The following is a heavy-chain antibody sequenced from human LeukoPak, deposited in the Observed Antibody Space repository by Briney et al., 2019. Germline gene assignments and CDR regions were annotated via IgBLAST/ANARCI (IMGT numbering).Heavy chain of an antibody. CDR2: IIPIFGTA. J-gene: IGHJ6*03. V-gene: IGHV1-69*13. D-gene: IGHD2-15*01. CDR1: GGTFSSYA. Sequence: SVKVSCKASGGTFSSYAISWVRQAPGQGLEWMGGIIPIFGTANYAQKFQGRVTITADESTSTAYMELSSLRSGDTAVYYCARFYRGGFREYYYYYMDVWGKGTTVTVSS. CDR3: ARFYRGGFREYYYYYMDV.